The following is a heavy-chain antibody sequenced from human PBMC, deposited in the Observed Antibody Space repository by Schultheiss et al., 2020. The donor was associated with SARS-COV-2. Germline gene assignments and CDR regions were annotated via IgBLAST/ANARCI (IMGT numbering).Heavy chain of an antibody. CDR1: GGSISSYY. D-gene: IGHD3-22*01. CDR2: INHSGST. J-gene: IGHJ1*01. CDR3: AQPSFRLLYDTSVYHRGFLQH. V-gene: IGHV4-59*01. Sequence: SQTLSLTCTVSGGSISSYYWGWIRQPPGKGLEWIGEINHSGSTNYNPSLKSRVTISVDTSKNQFSLKLSSVTAADTALYYCAQPSFRLLYDTSVYHRGFLQHWGQGTLVTVSS.